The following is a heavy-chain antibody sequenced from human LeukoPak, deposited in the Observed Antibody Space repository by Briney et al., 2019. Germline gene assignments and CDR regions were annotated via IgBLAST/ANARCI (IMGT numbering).Heavy chain of an antibody. CDR2: FDPEDGET. V-gene: IGHV1-24*01. CDR1: GYTLTELS. J-gene: IGHJ4*02. CDR3: ASWSYYDFWSGYTY. Sequence: GASVKVPCKVSGYTLTELSMHWVRQAPGKGLEWMGGFDPEDGETIYTQKFQGRVTMTRDTSTSTVNMELSSLRSEDTAVYYCASWSYYDFWSGYTYWGQGTLVTVSS. D-gene: IGHD3-3*01.